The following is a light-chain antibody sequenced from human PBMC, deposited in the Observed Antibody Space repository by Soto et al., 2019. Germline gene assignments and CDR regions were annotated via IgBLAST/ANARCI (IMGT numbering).Light chain of an antibody. J-gene: IGKJ5*01. CDR2: DAS. Sequence: DIQVTQSPYSLSASVGDRVTITCQASQDVSNYLNWYQQKLGKAPKLLIYDASNLETGVPSRFSGSGSGTYFSFTISSLQPEDFATYYCQQYSNLITFGQGTRLEIK. CDR3: QQYSNLIT. V-gene: IGKV1-33*01. CDR1: QDVSNY.